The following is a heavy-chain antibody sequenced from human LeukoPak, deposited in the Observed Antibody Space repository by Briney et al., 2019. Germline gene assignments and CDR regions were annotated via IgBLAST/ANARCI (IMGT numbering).Heavy chain of an antibody. V-gene: IGHV4-39*01. CDR3: ARQRGGSWVNDY. D-gene: IGHD1-26*01. CDR1: DASISSSYFY. CDR2: VLHSGST. Sequence: SETLSLTCTVSDASISSSYFYWSWIRQPPGKGLEWIGNVLHSGSTHYSPSLKSRVTISVDTSRKQFSLRLSAATAADTAVCYCARQRGGSWVNDYWGQGTLVTVSS. J-gene: IGHJ4*02.